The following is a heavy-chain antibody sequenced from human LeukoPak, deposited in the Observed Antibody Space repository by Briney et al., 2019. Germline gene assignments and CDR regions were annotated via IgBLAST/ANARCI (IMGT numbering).Heavy chain of an antibody. D-gene: IGHD2-15*01. Sequence: GGSLRLSCAASGFTFSSYSMNWVRQAPGKGLEWVSSISSSSSYIYYADSVKGRFTISRDNAKNSLYLQMNSLRAEDTAVYYCARDAPRLGYCSGGSCLNDYWGQGTLVTVSS. J-gene: IGHJ4*02. CDR3: ARDAPRLGYCSGGSCLNDY. CDR1: GFTFSSYS. CDR2: ISSSSSYI. V-gene: IGHV3-21*01.